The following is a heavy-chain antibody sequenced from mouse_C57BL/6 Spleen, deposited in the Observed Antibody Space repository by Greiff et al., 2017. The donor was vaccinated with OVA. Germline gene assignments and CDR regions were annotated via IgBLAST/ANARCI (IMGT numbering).Heavy chain of an antibody. J-gene: IGHJ2*01. Sequence: QVQLQQPGAELVMPGASVKLSCKASGYTFTSYWMHWVKQRPGQGLEWIGELDPSDSYTNYNQKFKGKSTLTVDKSSSTAYMQLSSLTSEDSAVYYCARFPNWDGAFDYWGQGTTLTVSS. CDR3: ARFPNWDGAFDY. CDR1: GYTFTSYW. D-gene: IGHD4-1*01. V-gene: IGHV1-69*01. CDR2: LDPSDSYT.